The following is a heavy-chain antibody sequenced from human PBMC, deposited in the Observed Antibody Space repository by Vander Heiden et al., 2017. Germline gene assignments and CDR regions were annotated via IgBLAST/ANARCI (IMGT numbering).Heavy chain of an antibody. J-gene: IGHJ4*02. CDR3: AKVAGYCSSSSCYVDY. D-gene: IGHD2-2*01. CDR1: GFSFSSYA. V-gene: IGHV3-23*01. Sequence: ELQLLVSGGGLVQPVGSLRLSCAASGFSFSSYAMSWVRQAPGKGLEWVSTISGSGGSTYYADSVKGRFTISRDNSKNTLYLQMNSLRAEDTAVYYCAKVAGYCSSSSCYVDYWGQGTLVTVSS. CDR2: ISGSGGST.